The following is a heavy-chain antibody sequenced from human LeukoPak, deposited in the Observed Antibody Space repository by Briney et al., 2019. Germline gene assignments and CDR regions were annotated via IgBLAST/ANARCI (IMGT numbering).Heavy chain of an antibody. CDR1: GYTFTGYY. J-gene: IGHJ4*02. CDR2: INPNSGGT. CDR3: ASITGTTEPRDY. D-gene: IGHD1-7*01. Sequence: ASVKVSCKASGYTFTGYYMHWVRQAPGQGLEWMGRINPNSGGTNYAQKFQGRVTITSDTSISTAYMELSRLRSDDTAVYYCASITGTTEPRDYWGQGTLVTVSS. V-gene: IGHV1-2*06.